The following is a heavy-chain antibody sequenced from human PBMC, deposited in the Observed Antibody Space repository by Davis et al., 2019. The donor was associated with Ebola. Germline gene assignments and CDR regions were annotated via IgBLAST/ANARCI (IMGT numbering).Heavy chain of an antibody. Sequence: MPGGSLRLSCAVYGGSFSGYYWSWIRQLPGKGLEWIGEINHSGSTNYNPSLKSRVTISVDTSKNQFSLKLSSVTAADTAVYYCARGPIFGVVHDAFDIWGQGTMVAVSS. CDR3: ARGPIFGVVHDAFDI. CDR1: GGSFSGYY. D-gene: IGHD3-3*01. V-gene: IGHV4-34*01. CDR2: INHSGST. J-gene: IGHJ3*02.